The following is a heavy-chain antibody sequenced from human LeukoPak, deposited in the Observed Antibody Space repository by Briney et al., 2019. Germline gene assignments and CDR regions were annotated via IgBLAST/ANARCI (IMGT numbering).Heavy chain of an antibody. CDR3: ARVSPRGDAFDI. CDR2: IGTAGDT. Sequence: GGSLRLSCAASGFTFSSYDMHWVRQATGKGLEWVSAIGTAGDTYYPGSVKGRFTISRENAKNSLYLQMNSLRAGDTAVYYCARVSPRGDAFDIWGQGTMVTVPS. V-gene: IGHV3-13*01. J-gene: IGHJ3*02. CDR1: GFTFSSYD.